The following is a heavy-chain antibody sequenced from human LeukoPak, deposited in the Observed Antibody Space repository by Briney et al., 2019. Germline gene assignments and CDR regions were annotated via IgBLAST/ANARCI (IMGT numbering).Heavy chain of an antibody. Sequence: PSETLSLTCAVYGGFFSGFYWSWIRQPPGKGLEWLGEVNHSGTTNYNPSLKSRLTISVDTAKNQFSLRLSSVTAADTAVYYCARDAGAGTGIDDYWGQGTLVIVSS. J-gene: IGHJ4*02. CDR2: VNHSGTT. D-gene: IGHD6-19*01. CDR3: ARDAGAGTGIDDY. V-gene: IGHV4-34*01. CDR1: GGFFSGFY.